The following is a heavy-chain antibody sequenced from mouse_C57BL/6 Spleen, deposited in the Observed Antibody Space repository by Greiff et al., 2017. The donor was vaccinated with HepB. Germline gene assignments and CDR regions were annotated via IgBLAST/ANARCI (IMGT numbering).Heavy chain of an antibody. CDR2: IDPENGDT. CDR1: GFNIKDDY. Sequence: EVQLVESGAELVRPGASVKLSCTASGFNIKDDYMHWVKQRPEQGLEWIGWIDPENGDTEYASKFQGKATITADTSSNTAYLQLSSLTSEDTAVYYGTTGDYDEGDWYFDVWGTGTTVTVSS. V-gene: IGHV14-4*01. CDR3: TTGDYDEGDWYFDV. D-gene: IGHD2-4*01. J-gene: IGHJ1*03.